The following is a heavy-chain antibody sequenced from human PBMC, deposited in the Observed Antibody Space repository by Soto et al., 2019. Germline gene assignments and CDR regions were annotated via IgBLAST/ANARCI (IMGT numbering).Heavy chain of an antibody. CDR1: GGSISTYY. J-gene: IGHJ4*02. Sequence: SETLSLTCTVSGGSISTYYWSWIRQPPGGTLEWIGYIYASGATTYNPSLESRVTMSVDMPNNESSLELTSLTAADTAVYYCARSHSFDGSIYHYYFDFWGQGTLVTVSS. CDR2: IYASGAT. V-gene: IGHV4-59*01. D-gene: IGHD3-10*01. CDR3: ARSHSFDGSIYHYYFDF.